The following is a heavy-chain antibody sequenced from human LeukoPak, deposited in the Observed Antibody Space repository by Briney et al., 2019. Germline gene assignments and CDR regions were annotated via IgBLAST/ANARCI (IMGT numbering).Heavy chain of an antibody. D-gene: IGHD3-10*01. J-gene: IGHJ4*02. CDR3: AGTSGFGEFVDY. V-gene: IGHV4-30-2*01. CDR2: IYHSGST. CDR1: GGSISSGGYY. Sequence: SETLSLTCTVSGGSISSGGYYWSWIRQPPGKGLEWIGHIYHSGSTYYNPSLKSRVTISVDRSKNQFSLKLSSVTAADTAVYYCAGTSGFGEFVDYWGQGTLVTVSS.